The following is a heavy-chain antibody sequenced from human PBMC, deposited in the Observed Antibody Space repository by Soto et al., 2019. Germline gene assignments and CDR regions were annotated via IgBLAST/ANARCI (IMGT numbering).Heavy chain of an antibody. CDR3: ARGDYGDYHSYYYGMAV. D-gene: IGHD4-17*01. CDR2: IIPISEIT. Sequence: VQLVQSGGEVKKPGSSVKVSCKASGGSFNNDAINWVRQAPGQGLEWLGGIIPISEITEYAQKFQGRVILTADKSTGTADMELSSLREADTSLYYCARGDYGDYHSYYYGMAVWGQGTTVTVSS. J-gene: IGHJ6*02. CDR1: GGSFNNDA. V-gene: IGHV1-69*17.